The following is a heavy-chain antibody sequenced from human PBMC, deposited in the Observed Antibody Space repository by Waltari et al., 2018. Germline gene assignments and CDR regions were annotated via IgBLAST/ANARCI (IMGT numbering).Heavy chain of an antibody. V-gene: IGHV3-23*04. CDR3: ATMVRGIPAHIDP. CDR2: ISGSGGST. J-gene: IGHJ5*02. Sequence: EVQLVESGGGLVQPGGSLRLSCAASGFTFSSYVVRRDRQAPGKGLEWVSAISGSGGSTNYADSVKGRFTITRDNSKSTLYLQMNSLRAEDTAVYYCATMVRGIPAHIDPWGQGTLVTVSS. CDR1: GFTFSSYV. D-gene: IGHD3-10*01.